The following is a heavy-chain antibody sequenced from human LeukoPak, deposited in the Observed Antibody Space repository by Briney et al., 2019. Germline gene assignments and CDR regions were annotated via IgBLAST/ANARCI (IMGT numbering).Heavy chain of an antibody. CDR1: GGSISSGGYS. CDR2: IYHSGST. CDR3: ARATTVSSYYFDY. J-gene: IGHJ4*02. V-gene: IGHV4-30-2*01. Sequence: SSETLSLTCAVSGGSISSGGYSWSWIRQPPGKGLEWIGYIYHSGSTYYNPSLKSRVTISVDRSENQFSLKLSSVTAADTAVYYCARATTVSSYYFDYWGQGTLVTVSS. D-gene: IGHD4-17*01.